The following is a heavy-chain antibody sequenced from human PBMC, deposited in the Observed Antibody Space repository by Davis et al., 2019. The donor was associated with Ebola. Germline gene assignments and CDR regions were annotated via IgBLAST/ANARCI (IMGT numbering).Heavy chain of an antibody. D-gene: IGHD5-18*01. CDR3: ARDSSDWIQLWGWLDP. J-gene: IGHJ5*02. Sequence: GESLKISCAASGFTFSSYAMHWVCQAPGKGLEWVAVTSYDGSNKYYADSVKGRFTISRDNSKNTLYLQMNSMRAEYTAVYYCARDSSDWIQLWGWLDPWGQGTLVTVSS. CDR2: TSYDGSNK. CDR1: GFTFSSYA. V-gene: IGHV3-30-3*01.